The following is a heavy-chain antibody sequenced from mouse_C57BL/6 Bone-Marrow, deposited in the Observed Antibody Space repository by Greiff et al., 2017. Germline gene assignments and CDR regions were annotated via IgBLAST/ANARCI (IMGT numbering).Heavy chain of an antibody. CDR2: IWWDDDK. V-gene: IGHV8-8*01. D-gene: IGHD2-3*01. CDR3: ARIDGYYPGY. CDR1: GFSLSTFGMG. J-gene: IGHJ2*01. Sequence: QVTLKVSGPGILQPSQTLSLTCSFSGFSLSTFGMGVGWIRQPSGKGLEWLAHIWWDDDKYYNPALKSRLTISKDTSKNQVFLKIANVVTADTATYYCARIDGYYPGYWGQGTTLTVSS.